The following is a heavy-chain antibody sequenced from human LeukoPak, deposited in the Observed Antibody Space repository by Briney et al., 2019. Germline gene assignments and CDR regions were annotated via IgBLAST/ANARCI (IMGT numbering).Heavy chain of an antibody. Sequence: SETLSLTCTVSGGSISSGSYYWGWIRQPPGKGLEWIGSIYYSGSTYYNPSLKSRVTISVDTSKNQFSLKLSSVTAADTAVYYCARDLLWFGELRWFDPWGQGTLVTVSS. J-gene: IGHJ5*02. CDR3: ARDLLWFGELRWFDP. CDR2: IYYSGST. CDR1: GGSISSGSYY. D-gene: IGHD3-10*01. V-gene: IGHV4-39*07.